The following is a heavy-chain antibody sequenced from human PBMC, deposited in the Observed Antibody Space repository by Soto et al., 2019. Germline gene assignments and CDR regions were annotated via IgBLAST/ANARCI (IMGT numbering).Heavy chain of an antibody. CDR3: ARVAIAYSSGWYVDY. CDR2: ISAYNGNT. J-gene: IGHJ4*02. CDR1: GYTFTSYG. V-gene: IGHV1-18*01. D-gene: IGHD6-19*01. Sequence: QVQLVQSGAEVKKPGASVKVSCKASGYTFTSYGISWVRQAPGQGLEWMGWISAYNGNTNYAQKLQGRVTMTTDTSXXTAYMELRSLRSDDTAVYYCARVAIAYSSGWYVDYWGQGTLVTVSS.